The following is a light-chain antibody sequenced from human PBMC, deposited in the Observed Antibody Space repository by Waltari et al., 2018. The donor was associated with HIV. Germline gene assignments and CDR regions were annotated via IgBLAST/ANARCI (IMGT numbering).Light chain of an antibody. J-gene: IGLJ3*02. Sequence: QSALTQPASVSGSPGQSITISCPGTSSDVGMYNFVSWYQQHPGKAPKLMIYEVSKRPSGVSNRFSGSKSGNTASLTISGLQAEDEADYYCCSYAGSSTWVFGGGTKLTVL. CDR3: CSYAGSSTWV. CDR2: EVS. V-gene: IGLV2-23*02. CDR1: SSDVGMYNF.